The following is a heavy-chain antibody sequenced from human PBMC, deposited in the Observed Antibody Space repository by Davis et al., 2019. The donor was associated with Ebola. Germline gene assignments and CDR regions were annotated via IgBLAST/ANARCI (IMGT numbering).Heavy chain of an antibody. CDR2: ITGSGQRT. D-gene: IGHD3-10*01. CDR3: AKDVDTMVRGVVV. J-gene: IGHJ4*02. CDR1: GFTFSSYA. Sequence: GGSLRLSCAASGFTFSSYAMHWVRQAPGKGLEWVSGITGSGQRTYYADSVKGRFTISRDNSKSTLSLHMNSLRVEDTAVYYCAKDVDTMVRGVVVWGQGTLVTVSS. V-gene: IGHV3-23*01.